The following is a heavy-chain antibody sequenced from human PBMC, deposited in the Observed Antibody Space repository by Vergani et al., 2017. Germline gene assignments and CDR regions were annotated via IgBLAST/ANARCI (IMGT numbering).Heavy chain of an antibody. Sequence: QVQLVQSGAEVKKPGSSVKVSCKASGGTFSSYAISWVRQAPGQGLEWMGRIIPILGIANYAQKFQGRVTITADKSTSTAYMELRSLRSDDTAVYYCARDLRIAARPGHFDYGGQGTLVTVSS. D-gene: IGHD6-6*01. J-gene: IGHJ4*02. CDR2: IIPILGIA. CDR1: GGTFSSYA. CDR3: ARDLRIAARPGHFDY. V-gene: IGHV1-69*04.